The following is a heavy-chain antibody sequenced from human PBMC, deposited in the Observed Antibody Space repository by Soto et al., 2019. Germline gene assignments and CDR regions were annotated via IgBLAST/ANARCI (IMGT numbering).Heavy chain of an antibody. CDR1: GGSISSSNW. CDR3: ARDTTPSYSSSWYIYYYYGMDV. CDR2: IYHSGST. V-gene: IGHV4-4*02. Sequence: SETLSLTCAVSGGSISSSNWWSWVRQPPGKGLEWIGEIYHSGSTNYNPSLKSRVTISVDKSKNQFSLKLSSVTAADTAVYYCARDTTPSYSSSWYIYYYYGMDVWGQGTTVTVSS. J-gene: IGHJ6*02. D-gene: IGHD6-13*01.